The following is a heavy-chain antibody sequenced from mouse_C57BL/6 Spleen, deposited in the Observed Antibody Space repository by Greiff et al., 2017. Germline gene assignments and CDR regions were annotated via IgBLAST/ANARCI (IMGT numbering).Heavy chain of an antibody. D-gene: IGHD2-5*01. J-gene: IGHJ4*01. CDR2: FYPGSGSI. CDR3: ARHEEGAYYSTLYAMDY. Sequence: QVQLKQSGAELVKPGASVKLSCKASGYTFTEYTIHWVKQRSGQGLEWIGWFYPGSGSIKYNEKFKDKATLTADKSSSTVYMELSRLTSEDSAVYFCARHEEGAYYSTLYAMDYWGQGTSVTVSS. V-gene: IGHV1-62-2*01. CDR1: GYTFTEYT.